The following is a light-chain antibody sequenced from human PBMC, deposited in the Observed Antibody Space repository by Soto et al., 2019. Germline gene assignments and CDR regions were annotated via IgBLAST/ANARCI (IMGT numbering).Light chain of an antibody. J-gene: IGKJ2*03. CDR2: DAS. CDR1: QSVSSH. CDR3: QQRSNWYS. V-gene: IGKV3-11*01. Sequence: EIVLTQSPATLSLSPGERATLSCRASQSVSSHLAWYQQKPGQVPRLLIYDASNRATGIPARFSGSGSGADFTLTISSLEPEDFAIYYCQQRSNWYSFGQGTKLEIK.